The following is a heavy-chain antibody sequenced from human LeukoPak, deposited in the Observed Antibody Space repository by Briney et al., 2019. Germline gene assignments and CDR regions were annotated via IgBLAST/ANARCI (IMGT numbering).Heavy chain of an antibody. CDR3: ARVRYGDYGFDP. D-gene: IGHD4-17*01. CDR1: GRSISSDS. Sequence: SESLSLTCSLSGRSISSDSWGCIPEPPRKRLGRIGYIYYSGSTNYNPSLKSRVTISVDTSKNQFSLKLSSVTAADTAVYYCARVRYGDYGFDPWGQGTLVTVSS. J-gene: IGHJ5*02. V-gene: IGHV4-59*01. CDR2: IYYSGST.